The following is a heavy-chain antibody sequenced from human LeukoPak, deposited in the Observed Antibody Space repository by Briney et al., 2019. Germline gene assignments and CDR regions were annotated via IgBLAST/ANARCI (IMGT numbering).Heavy chain of an antibody. CDR1: GLTFSDYY. V-gene: IGHV3-11*05. J-gene: IGHJ4*02. CDR2: ISGTSSYT. CDR3: AKDRLAWSSGFDY. Sequence: GGSLRLSCAASGLTFSDYYMSWIRQAPGKGLEWVSYISGTSSYTNYADSVKGRFTISRDNSKNTVYLQMNSLRAEDTAVYYCAKDRLAWSSGFDYWGQGTLVTVSS. D-gene: IGHD3-10*01.